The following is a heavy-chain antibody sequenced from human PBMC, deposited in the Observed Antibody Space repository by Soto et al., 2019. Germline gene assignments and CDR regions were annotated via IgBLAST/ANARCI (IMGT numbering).Heavy chain of an antibody. D-gene: IGHD6-13*01. J-gene: IGHJ6*02. V-gene: IGHV5-10-1*01. CDR3: ARQYIAAARYYYGMDV. CDR1: GYSFTSYW. CDR2: IDPSGSYT. Sequence: GESLKISCKGSGYSFTSYWISWVRQMPGKGLEWMGRIDPSGSYTNYSPSFQGHVTISADKSISTAYLQWSSLKASDTAMYYCARQYIAAARYYYGMDVWGQGTTVTVSS.